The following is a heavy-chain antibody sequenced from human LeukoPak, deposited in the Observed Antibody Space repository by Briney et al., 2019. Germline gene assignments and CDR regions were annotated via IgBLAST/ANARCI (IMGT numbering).Heavy chain of an antibody. Sequence: GGSLRLSCAASGFTFGSYNMHWVRQAPGKGLEWVAFIRHDGSDKYYADSVKGRFTVSRDNSMGSLYLQMNSLRPEDTAVYYCARLINNWNDYWGQGTLVTVSS. V-gene: IGHV3-30*02. CDR3: ARLINNWNDY. J-gene: IGHJ4*02. D-gene: IGHD1-20*01. CDR1: GFTFGSYN. CDR2: IRHDGSDK.